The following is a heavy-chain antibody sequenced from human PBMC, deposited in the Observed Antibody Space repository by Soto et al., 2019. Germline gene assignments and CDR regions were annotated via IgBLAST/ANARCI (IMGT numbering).Heavy chain of an antibody. CDR1: GYTFTSYG. CDR2: ISGYNGNT. V-gene: IGHV1-18*01. CDR3: ARDIPSADGYYFDF. D-gene: IGHD6-13*01. J-gene: IGHJ4*02. Sequence: ASVKVSCKASGYTFTSYGTSWVRQAPGQGLEWMGWISGYNGNTRYKQNFQGRVTMTRDASTGTAYMELRSLRSDDTAVYYCARDIPSADGYYFDFWGQGTLVTVSS.